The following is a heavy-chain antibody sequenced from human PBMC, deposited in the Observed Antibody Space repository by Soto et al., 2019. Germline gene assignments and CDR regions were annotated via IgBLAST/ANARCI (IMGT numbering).Heavy chain of an antibody. J-gene: IGHJ6*02. CDR2: IGTAGDT. CDR1: GFTFSSYD. D-gene: IGHD3-10*01. Sequence: GGSLRLSCAASGFTFSSYDMHWVRQATGKGLEWVSAIGTAGDTYYPGSVKGRFTISRENAKNSLYLQMNSLRAEDTAVYYCARVVPKNNYYYYYGMDVWGQGTTVTVSS. V-gene: IGHV3-13*01. CDR3: ARVVPKNNYYYYYGMDV.